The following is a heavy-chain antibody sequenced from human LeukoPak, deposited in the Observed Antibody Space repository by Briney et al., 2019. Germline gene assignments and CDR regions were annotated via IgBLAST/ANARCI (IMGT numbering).Heavy chain of an antibody. CDR1: GGSISSYY. D-gene: IGHD1-1*01. CDR2: IYYSGST. V-gene: IGHV4-59*01. Sequence: SETLSLTCTVSGGSISSYYWSWIRQPPGKGLEWIGYIYYSGSTNYNPSLKSRVTISVDTSKNQFSLKLSSVTAADTAVYYCARDLMDNWNDGNDAFDIWGQGTMVTVSS. J-gene: IGHJ3*02. CDR3: ARDLMDNWNDGNDAFDI.